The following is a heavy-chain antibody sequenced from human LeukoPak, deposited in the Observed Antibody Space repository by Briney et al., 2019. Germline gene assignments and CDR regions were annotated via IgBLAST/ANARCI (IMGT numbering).Heavy chain of an antibody. D-gene: IGHD6-19*01. CDR2: IYYSGTT. J-gene: IGHJ4*02. Sequence: SQTLSLTCTVSGGSISISGYFWSWIRQHPGEGLEWIAYIYYSGTTYYNPSLKSRVTISINTSKNQFSLNLWSVTAADTAVYYCARVREEAAVAGYYNFDYWGQGTLVTVSS. CDR3: ARVREEAAVAGYYNFDY. CDR1: GGSISISGYF. V-gene: IGHV4-31*03.